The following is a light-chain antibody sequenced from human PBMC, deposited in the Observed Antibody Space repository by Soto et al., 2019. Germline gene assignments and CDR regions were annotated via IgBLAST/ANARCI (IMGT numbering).Light chain of an antibody. Sequence: QAVVTQPPSASETPGQRVTISCSGSSSNIGSEYVYWYQQLPGTAPKLLIYRNIQRPSGVPDRFSGSKSGTSASLAISGLRSEDEADYYCVAWDVSLNGPVFGGGTKVTVL. CDR1: SSNIGSEY. J-gene: IGLJ3*02. V-gene: IGLV1-47*01. CDR2: RNI. CDR3: VAWDVSLNGPV.